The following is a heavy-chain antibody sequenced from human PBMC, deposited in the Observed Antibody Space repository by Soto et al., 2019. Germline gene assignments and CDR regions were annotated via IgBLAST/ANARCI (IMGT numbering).Heavy chain of an antibody. CDR1: GFTLQNYA. Sequence: GGSLRLSCTASGFTLQNYAMAWVRQAPGKGLEWVSTLIGGHYGTAYSYSVKGRFTVSRDNSKNCLYLQMNSLGVEDTAMYFCAKGKSTGDIDWFDPWGQGSLVT. D-gene: IGHD3-10*01. CDR3: AKGKSTGDIDWFDP. V-gene: IGHV3-23*01. CDR2: LIGGHYGT. J-gene: IGHJ5*02.